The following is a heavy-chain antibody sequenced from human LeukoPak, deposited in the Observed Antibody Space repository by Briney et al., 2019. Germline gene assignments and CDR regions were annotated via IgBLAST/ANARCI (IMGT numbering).Heavy chain of an antibody. D-gene: IGHD6-13*01. J-gene: IGHJ4*02. CDR1: GFTFSSYS. V-gene: IGHV3-21*01. Sequence: GGSLRLSCAASGFTFSSYSMNWVRQAPGKGLEWVSSISSSSSYIYYADPVKGRFTISRDNAKNSLYLQMNSLRAEDTAVYYCARLSDSQAAGSHYFDYWGQGTLVTVSS. CDR2: ISSSSSYI. CDR3: ARLSDSQAAGSHYFDY.